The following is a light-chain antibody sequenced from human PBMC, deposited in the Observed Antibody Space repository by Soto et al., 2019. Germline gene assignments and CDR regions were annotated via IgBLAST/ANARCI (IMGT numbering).Light chain of an antibody. V-gene: IGKV3-15*01. CDR1: QSLNSN. CDR3: QQYNNWWT. J-gene: IGKJ1*01. CDR2: DTS. Sequence: TQSPATLSVSPGERVTLSCRASQSLNSNLAWYQQRPGQAPSLLIYDTSTRATVIPARFSGSGAGTEFTITISSLQSEDFAVYCCQQYNNWWTFGQGTQVEIK.